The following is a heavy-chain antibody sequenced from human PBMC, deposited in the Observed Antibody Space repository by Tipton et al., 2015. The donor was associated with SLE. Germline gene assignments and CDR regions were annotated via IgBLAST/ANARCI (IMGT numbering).Heavy chain of an antibody. D-gene: IGHD6-19*01. CDR3: ARGAGDSPDAFDI. Sequence: TLSLTCTVSGGSISSSSYYWGWIRQPPGKGLEWIGSIYHSGNTYYNPSLTSRVTISADTSKNQFSLKLSSVTAADTAVYYCARGAGDSPDAFDIWGQGTMVTVSS. V-gene: IGHV4-39*07. CDR2: IYHSGNT. J-gene: IGHJ3*02. CDR1: GGSISSSSYY.